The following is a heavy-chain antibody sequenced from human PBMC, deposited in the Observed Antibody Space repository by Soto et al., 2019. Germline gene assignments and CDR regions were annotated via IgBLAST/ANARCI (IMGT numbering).Heavy chain of an antibody. CDR1: GYTFTSYY. Sequence: ASVKVSCKASGYTFTSYYMNWVRQAPGQGLEWLGIINPSGGYTTYAQRFLGRVTMTSDKSISTAYLQWSSLKPSDSAMYYCASYHFDNIGYQAEYWGPGTLVTVSS. D-gene: IGHD3-22*01. V-gene: IGHV1-46*01. J-gene: IGHJ4*02. CDR2: INPSGGYT. CDR3: ASYHFDNIGYQAEY.